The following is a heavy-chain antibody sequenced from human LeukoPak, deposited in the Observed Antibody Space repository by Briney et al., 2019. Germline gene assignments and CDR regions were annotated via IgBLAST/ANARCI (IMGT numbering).Heavy chain of an antibody. Sequence: ASVKVSCKASGYTFTGYYMHWVRQAPGQGLEWMGWINPNSGGTNYAQKSQGRVTMTRDTSISTAYMELSRLRSDDTAVYYCARGGSGSYLWYYYGMDVWGQGTTVTVSS. CDR3: ARGGSGSYLWYYYGMDV. CDR2: INPNSGGT. D-gene: IGHD3-10*01. CDR1: GYTFTGYY. J-gene: IGHJ6*02. V-gene: IGHV1-2*02.